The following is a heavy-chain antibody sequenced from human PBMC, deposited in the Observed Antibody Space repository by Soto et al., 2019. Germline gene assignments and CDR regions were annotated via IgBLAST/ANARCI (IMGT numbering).Heavy chain of an antibody. CDR1: GGSISSGAYS. D-gene: IGHD2-15*01. Sequence: QLQLRESGAGLVKPSETLSLTCTVSGGSISSGAYSWSWIRQSSGKGLEWLGFIYQSGSTYYSPSVKSRVTIXMXXXXXXXXXXXXXXXXXXXXXXXXARDTSGCSDSDCYLSGWFNPWGQGTLVTVSS. CDR2: IYQSGST. V-gene: IGHV4-30-2*06. CDR3: ARDTSGCSDSDCYLSGWFNP. J-gene: IGHJ5*02.